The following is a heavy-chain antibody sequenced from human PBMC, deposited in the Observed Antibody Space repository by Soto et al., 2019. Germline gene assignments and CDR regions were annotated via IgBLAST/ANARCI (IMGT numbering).Heavy chain of an antibody. D-gene: IGHD6-25*01. CDR2: VDVGGGST. V-gene: IGHV3-23*01. Sequence: EVQLLESGGGLVQPGGSLRLSCAASGFTFSTHAMIWVRQAPGKGLNWVSTVDVGGGSTYYTDSVKGRFTVSRDNSKNTVYLQLITLRAADTAIYFCARDSGPAGGGACDIWGQGTMVTVSS. J-gene: IGHJ3*02. CDR3: ARDSGPAGGGACDI. CDR1: GFTFSTHA.